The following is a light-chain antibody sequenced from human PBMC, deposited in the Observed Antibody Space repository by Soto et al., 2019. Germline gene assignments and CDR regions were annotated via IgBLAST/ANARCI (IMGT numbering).Light chain of an antibody. Sequence: EILMTQSPAILSVSPGEGATLSCRASQSIGSNLAWYQQKPGQAPRLLIYGASTRATGIPAKFSGSGSGTEFTLTINNLQSEAFAVYFCQQYSDWPPRTFGQGTKVEIK. CDR3: QQYSDWPPRT. V-gene: IGKV3-15*01. J-gene: IGKJ1*01. CDR2: GAS. CDR1: QSIGSN.